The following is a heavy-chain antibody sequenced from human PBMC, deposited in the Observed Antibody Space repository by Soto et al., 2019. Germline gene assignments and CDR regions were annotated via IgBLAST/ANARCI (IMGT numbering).Heavy chain of an antibody. D-gene: IGHD2-2*01. J-gene: IGHJ3*01. CDR2: IYSSGST. V-gene: IGHV4-39*01. CDR1: GGSISSSSYY. CDR3: ATPGSRCDQAFEV. Sequence: QLQLQESGPGLVRPSETLSLTCTVSGGSISSSSYYWGWIRQPPGKGLEWIGSIYSSGSTYYNPSLKSRVTISVDTSKNQFSLKLSSVTSADTAVHYCATPGSRCDQAFEVWGPGTMVTVSS.